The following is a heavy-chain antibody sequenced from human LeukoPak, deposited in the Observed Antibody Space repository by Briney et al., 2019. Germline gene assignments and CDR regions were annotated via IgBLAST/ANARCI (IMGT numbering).Heavy chain of an antibody. J-gene: IGHJ4*02. CDR3: ATLSMITFGGVTKMYSYYFDY. V-gene: IGHV4-39*01. D-gene: IGHD3-16*01. CDR1: GGSISSSSYY. CDR2: IYYSGST. Sequence: SETLSLTCTVSGGSISSSSYYWGWIRQPPGKGLEWIGSIYYSGSTYYNPSLKSRVTISVDTSKNQFSLKLSSVTAADTAVYYCATLSMITFGGVTKMYSYYFDYWGQGTLVTVSS.